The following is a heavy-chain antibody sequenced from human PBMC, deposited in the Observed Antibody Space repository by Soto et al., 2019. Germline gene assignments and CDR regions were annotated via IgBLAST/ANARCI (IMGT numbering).Heavy chain of an antibody. Sequence: SETLSLTCTVSGGSISSGGYYWSWIRQHPGKGLEWIGYTYYSGSTYYNPSLKIRVTISVDTSKNQFSLKLSSVTAADTAVYYCARLSRGYSGYDWPFDYWGQGTLVTVSS. J-gene: IGHJ4*02. CDR3: ARLSRGYSGYDWPFDY. CDR1: GGSISSGGYY. CDR2: TYYSGST. D-gene: IGHD5-12*01. V-gene: IGHV4-31*03.